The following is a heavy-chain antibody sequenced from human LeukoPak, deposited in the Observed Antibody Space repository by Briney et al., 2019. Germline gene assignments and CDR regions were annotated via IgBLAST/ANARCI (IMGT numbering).Heavy chain of an antibody. J-gene: IGHJ4*02. CDR3: ARQQLVLNYFDY. CDR2: IYTSGST. D-gene: IGHD6-13*01. CDR1: GGSISSYY. Sequence: SETLSLTCTVSGGSISSYYWSWIRQPPGKGLEWIGYIYTSGSTNYNPSLKSRVTISVDTSKNQFSLKLSSVTAADTAVYYCARQQLVLNYFDYWGQGTLVTVSS. V-gene: IGHV4-4*09.